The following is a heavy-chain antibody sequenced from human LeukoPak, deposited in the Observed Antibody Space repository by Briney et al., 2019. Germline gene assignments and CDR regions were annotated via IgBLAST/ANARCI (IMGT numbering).Heavy chain of an antibody. Sequence: ASVKVSCTASGYTFTSYGISWVRQAPGQGLEWMGWISAYNGKTNYAQKLQDRVTMTTATSTRTAYMELRSLRSDDTAVYYCARAFYGAGSYYAHYYNYMYVWGKRTTVTVS. J-gene: IGHJ6*03. CDR1: GYTFTSYG. V-gene: IGHV1-18*01. CDR2: ISAYNGKT. D-gene: IGHD3-10*01. CDR3: ARAFYGAGSYYAHYYNYMYV.